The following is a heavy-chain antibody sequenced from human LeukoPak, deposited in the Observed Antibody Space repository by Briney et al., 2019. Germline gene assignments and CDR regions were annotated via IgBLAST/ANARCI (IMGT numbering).Heavy chain of an antibody. Sequence: SETLSLTCAVYGGSFSRYYWTWIRQPPGKGLEWIGEINHSGSTNYNPSLKSRVTISVDTSKNQFSLKLSSVTAADTAVYYCARVHVGWTDYWGQGTLVTVSS. V-gene: IGHV4-34*01. CDR2: INHSGST. CDR3: ARVHVGWTDY. J-gene: IGHJ4*02. CDR1: GGSFSRYY. D-gene: IGHD2-15*01.